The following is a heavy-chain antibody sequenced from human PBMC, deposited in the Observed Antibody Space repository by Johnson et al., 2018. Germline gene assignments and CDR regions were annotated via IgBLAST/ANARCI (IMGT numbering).Heavy chain of an antibody. V-gene: IGHV3-66*02. J-gene: IGHJ3*02. CDR2: IYSGGST. D-gene: IGHD3-10*01. CDR1: GFTVSSNY. Sequence: VQLVESGGGFVQPGGSLRLSCAASGFTVSSNYMSWVRQAPGKGLEWVSVIYSGGSTYYADSVKGRFTISRDNSKNTRYLQINSLRAEDTAGYYCARDTGPLDVFDIWGQGTMVTVSS. CDR3: ARDTGPLDVFDI.